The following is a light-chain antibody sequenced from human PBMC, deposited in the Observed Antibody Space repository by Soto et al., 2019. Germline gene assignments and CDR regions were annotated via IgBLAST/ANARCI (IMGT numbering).Light chain of an antibody. J-gene: IGKJ1*01. CDR2: DAS. CDR3: QQYGSSRT. Sequence: EIVLTQSPATLSLSPGERATLSCRASLNITRFLALYQRTPGQAPRLLIYDASNRASGIPARFAGSGSGTDFTLTTSSLQPQDSAVYYCQQYGSSRTFGQGTKVDI. CDR1: LNITRF. V-gene: IGKV3-11*01.